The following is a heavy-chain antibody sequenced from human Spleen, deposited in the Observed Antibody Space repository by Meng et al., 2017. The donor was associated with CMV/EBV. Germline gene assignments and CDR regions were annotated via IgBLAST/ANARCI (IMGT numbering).Heavy chain of an antibody. CDR3: ARDKSGAFAMDV. CDR2: ISYDRSNK. D-gene: IGHD1-26*01. V-gene: IGHV3-30*04. J-gene: IGHJ6*02. Sequence: GESLKISCAASGFTFSSYAIHWVRQAPGKGLEWVALISYDRSNKYYADSVKGRFTISRDNSKTTLYLQMNSLRAEDTAVYYCARDKSGAFAMDVWGQGTTVTVSS. CDR1: GFTFSSYA.